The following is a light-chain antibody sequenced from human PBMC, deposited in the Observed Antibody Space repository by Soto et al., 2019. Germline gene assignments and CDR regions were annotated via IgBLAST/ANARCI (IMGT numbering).Light chain of an antibody. Sequence: AIRMTQSPSSLSASTGDRVTITCRASPGISSYLAWYQQKPGKAPKLLIDAASTLQSGVPSRFRGSGSGPDFTLPISSLQSEDFATYYCQQYYSYLSYTCGQGTKLEIK. J-gene: IGKJ2*01. V-gene: IGKV1-8*01. CDR2: AAS. CDR1: PGISSY. CDR3: QQYYSYLSYT.